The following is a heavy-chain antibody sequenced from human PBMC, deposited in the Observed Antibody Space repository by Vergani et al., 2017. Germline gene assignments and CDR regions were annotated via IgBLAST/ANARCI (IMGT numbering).Heavy chain of an antibody. V-gene: IGHV1-46*03. CDR3: ARGDYGILTGYRY. Sequence: QVPVVQSGAEVKKSGASVKVSCKTSGYTFSKYYMHWVRQAPGQGLEWMGIINPSGGHTNYAQKFQGRVTMTRDTSTSTVYMELSSLRSEDTAIYYCARGDYGILTGYRYWGQGTLVTVSA. CDR2: INPSGGHT. CDR1: GYTFSKYY. J-gene: IGHJ4*02. D-gene: IGHD3-9*01.